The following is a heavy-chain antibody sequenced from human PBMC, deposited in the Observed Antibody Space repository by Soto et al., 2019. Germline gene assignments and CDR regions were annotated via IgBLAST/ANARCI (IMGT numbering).Heavy chain of an antibody. CDR3: AREGYSSRWYYLAY. V-gene: IGHV3-21*01. CDR2: ISSSSSYI. Sequence: GGSLRLSCAASGFTFSSYSMNWVRQAPGKGLEWVSSISSSSSYIYYADSVKGRFTISRDNAKNSLYLQMNSLRAEDTAVYYCAREGYSSRWYYLAYCGQGTLVTVSS. CDR1: GFTFSSYS. J-gene: IGHJ4*02. D-gene: IGHD6-19*01.